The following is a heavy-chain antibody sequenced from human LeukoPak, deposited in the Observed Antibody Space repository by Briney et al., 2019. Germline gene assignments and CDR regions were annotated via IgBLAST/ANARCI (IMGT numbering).Heavy chain of an antibody. D-gene: IGHD5-12*01. CDR1: GGTFSRYS. Sequence: ASVKVSDKASGGTFSRYSISWVRQAPGQGLEWMGGIIPIFGTANYAQKFQGRVTITADESTSTAYMELSSLRSEDTAVYYCARDSNPQGSSVMGGYNLWGQGTLVTVSS. J-gene: IGHJ5*02. CDR3: ARDSNPQGSSVMGGYNL. CDR2: IIPIFGTA. V-gene: IGHV1-69*01.